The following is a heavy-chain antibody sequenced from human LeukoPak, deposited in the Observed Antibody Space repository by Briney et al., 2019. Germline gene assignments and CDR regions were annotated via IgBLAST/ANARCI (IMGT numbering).Heavy chain of an antibody. Sequence: ASVKVSCKASGYTFTCYYMHWVRQAPGQGLEWMGWINTESGGTNYVQKFQGWVTMTRDTSISTAYMELSRLGSDATAVYYCPRDLSLAVAGMGDWFDHWGQGTLVTVSS. V-gene: IGHV1-2*04. D-gene: IGHD6-19*01. CDR1: GYTFTCYY. J-gene: IGHJ5*02. CDR3: PRDLSLAVAGMGDWFDH. CDR2: INTESGGT.